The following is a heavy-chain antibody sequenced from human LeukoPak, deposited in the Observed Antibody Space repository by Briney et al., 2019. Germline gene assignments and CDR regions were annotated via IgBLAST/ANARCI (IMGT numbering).Heavy chain of an antibody. V-gene: IGHV3-7*01. D-gene: IGHD6-6*01. Sequence: PGGSLRLSCAASASTFSSYWMSWVRQAPGKGLEWVANIKQEGSEKYYVDSVKGRFTISRDNAENSLYLQMTSLRVEDTAVYYCAREAARPDYWGQGTLVTVSS. CDR1: ASTFSSYW. J-gene: IGHJ4*02. CDR2: IKQEGSEK. CDR3: AREAARPDY.